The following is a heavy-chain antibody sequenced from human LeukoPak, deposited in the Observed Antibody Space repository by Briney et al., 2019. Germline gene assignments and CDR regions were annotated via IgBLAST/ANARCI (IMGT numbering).Heavy chain of an antibody. J-gene: IGHJ5*02. Sequence: SETLSLTCSVSGGSISTTTYYWGWIRQPPGKGLEWIGTIYYSGSTYYNPSLKSRGTISVDTSKNQFSLKLSSVTAADTAVYFCASLLNGGVSHWFDPWGQGTLVTVSS. CDR2: IYYSGST. D-gene: IGHD7-27*01. CDR3: ASLLNGGVSHWFDP. CDR1: GGSISTTTYY. V-gene: IGHV4-39*01.